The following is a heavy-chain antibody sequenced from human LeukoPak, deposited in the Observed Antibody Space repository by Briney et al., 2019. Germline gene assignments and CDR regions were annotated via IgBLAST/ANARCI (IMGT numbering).Heavy chain of an antibody. CDR1: GYSISSGYY. CDR2: IYTSGST. CDR3: ARHPAYSSGWYGVGYFQH. V-gene: IGHV4-38-2*02. J-gene: IGHJ1*01. Sequence: PSGTLSLTCTVSGYSISSGYYWGWIRQPPGKGLEWIGRIYTSGSTNYNPSLKSRVTISVDTSKNQFSLKLSSMTAADTAVYYCARHPAYSSGWYGVGYFQHWGQGTLVTVSS. D-gene: IGHD6-19*01.